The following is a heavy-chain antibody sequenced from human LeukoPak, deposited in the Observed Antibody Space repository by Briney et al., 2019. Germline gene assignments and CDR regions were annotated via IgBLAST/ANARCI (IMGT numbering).Heavy chain of an antibody. D-gene: IGHD3-22*01. J-gene: IGHJ4*02. CDR1: GFTFSSYG. CDR3: ARDTTYYYDSSYYFDY. Sequence: PGRSLRLSCAASGFTFSSYGVHWVRQAPGKGLEWVAVIWYDGSNKYYADSVKGRFTISRDNSKNTLYLRMNSLRAEDTAVYYCARDTTYYYDSSYYFDYWGQGTLVTVSS. V-gene: IGHV3-33*01. CDR2: IWYDGSNK.